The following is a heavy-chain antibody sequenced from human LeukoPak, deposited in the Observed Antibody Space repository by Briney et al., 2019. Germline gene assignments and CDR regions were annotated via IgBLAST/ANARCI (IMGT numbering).Heavy chain of an antibody. D-gene: IGHD3-3*01. J-gene: IGHJ3*02. V-gene: IGHV3-33*01. CDR2: IWYDGSNK. CDR3: ARDAKTIFGVVILGPDAFDI. Sequence: PGGPLRLSCAASGVTFSSYGMHWVRQAPGKGLEWVAVIWYDGSNKYYADSVKGRFTISRDNSKNTLYLQMNSLRAEDTAVYYCARDAKTIFGVVILGPDAFDIWGQGTMVTVSS. CDR1: GVTFSSYG.